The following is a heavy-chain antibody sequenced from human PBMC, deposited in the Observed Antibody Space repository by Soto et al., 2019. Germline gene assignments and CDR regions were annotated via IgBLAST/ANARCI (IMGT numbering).Heavy chain of an antibody. D-gene: IGHD5-12*01. CDR3: ATNGVDDDYYYYMYV. J-gene: IGHJ6*03. CDR1: GYSFTSYW. CDR2: IYPGDSDT. V-gene: IGHV5-51*01. Sequence: GESLKISCKGSGYSFTSYWIGWVRQMPGKGLEWMGIIYPGDSDTRYSPSFQGQVTISADKSISTAYLQWSSLKASDTAMYYCATNGVDDDYYYYMYVCGKGTTVTVSS.